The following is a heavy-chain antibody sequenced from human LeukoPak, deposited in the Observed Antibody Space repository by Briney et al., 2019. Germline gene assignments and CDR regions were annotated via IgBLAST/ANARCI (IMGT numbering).Heavy chain of an antibody. D-gene: IGHD4-11*01. Sequence: GGSLRLSCAASGFTFDDYGMSWVRQAPGKGLEWVSGLNWNGGSTGYADSVKGRFTISRDNAKNSLYLQMNSLRAEDTALYYCARGTGDSNLDYWGPGTLVTVSS. V-gene: IGHV3-20*04. CDR1: GFTFDDYG. CDR2: LNWNGGST. J-gene: IGHJ4*02. CDR3: ARGTGDSNLDY.